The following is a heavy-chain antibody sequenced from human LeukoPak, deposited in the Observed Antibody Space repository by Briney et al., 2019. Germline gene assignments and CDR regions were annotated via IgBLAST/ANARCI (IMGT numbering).Heavy chain of an antibody. J-gene: IGHJ3*02. Sequence: GRSLRLSCAASGFTFSSYGMHWVRQAPGKGLEWVAVISYDGSNKYYADSVKGRFTISRDNSKNTLYLQMNSLRAEDTAVYYCASGGDTTVGIKDAFDIWGQGTMVTVSS. CDR2: ISYDGSNK. D-gene: IGHD4-11*01. V-gene: IGHV3-30*03. CDR1: GFTFSSYG. CDR3: ASGGDTTVGIKDAFDI.